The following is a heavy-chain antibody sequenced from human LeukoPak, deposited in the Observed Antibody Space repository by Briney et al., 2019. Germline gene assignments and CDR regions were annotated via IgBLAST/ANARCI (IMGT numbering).Heavy chain of an antibody. CDR2: IYYSGRT. J-gene: IGHJ3*02. CDR3: ARGRILGRYSYGYALDI. V-gene: IGHV4-39*01. CDR1: GGSISSSSYY. D-gene: IGHD5-18*01. Sequence: SETLSLTCTVSGGSISSSSYYWRWIRQPPGKGLEWFVSIYYSGRTYYTPSLKSRVTISVDTSKNQFSLKLSSVTAADTAVYYGARGRILGRYSYGYALDIWGQGTMVTVSS.